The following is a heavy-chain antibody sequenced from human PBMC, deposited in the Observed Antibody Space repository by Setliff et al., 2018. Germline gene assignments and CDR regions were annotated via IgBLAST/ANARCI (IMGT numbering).Heavy chain of an antibody. CDR1: GFTFSSYW. V-gene: IGHV3-7*03. J-gene: IGHJ4*02. CDR3: AKDFRDLGYSDY. CDR2: INEDGSHK. Sequence: GGSLRLSCAASGFTFSSYWMSWVRQAPGKGLERLANINEDGSHKWYVDSVKGRFTISRDNSKNTLYLQMNSLRAEDTAVYYCAKDFRDLGYSDYWGQGTLVTVSS.